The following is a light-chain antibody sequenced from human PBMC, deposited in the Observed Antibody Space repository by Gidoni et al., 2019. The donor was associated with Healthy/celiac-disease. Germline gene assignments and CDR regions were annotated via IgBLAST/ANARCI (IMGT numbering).Light chain of an antibody. Sequence: DIQLTQSPSFLSASVGDRVTITCRASQGISSYLAWYQQKPGKAPKLLIYAASTLQSGVPSRFIGSGSGTEFTLTISSLQPEDFATYYCQQLNSYPLTFGPXTKVDIK. CDR2: AAS. CDR3: QQLNSYPLT. CDR1: QGISSY. J-gene: IGKJ3*01. V-gene: IGKV1-9*01.